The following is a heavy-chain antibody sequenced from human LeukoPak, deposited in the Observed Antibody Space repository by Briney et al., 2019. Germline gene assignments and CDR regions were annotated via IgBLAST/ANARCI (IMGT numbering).Heavy chain of an antibody. V-gene: IGHV3-30*04. CDR2: ISYDGSDK. CDR3: ARDLGVGRELLGYFDY. CDR1: GFTFSTYA. J-gene: IGHJ4*02. D-gene: IGHD3-10*01. Sequence: GGSLRLSCAASGFTFSTYAVHWVRQAPGKGLEWVAVISYDGSDKYYADSVKGRFTISRDNSKNSLYLQMHSLKTEDTAVYYCARDLGVGRELLGYFDYWGQGTLVTVSS.